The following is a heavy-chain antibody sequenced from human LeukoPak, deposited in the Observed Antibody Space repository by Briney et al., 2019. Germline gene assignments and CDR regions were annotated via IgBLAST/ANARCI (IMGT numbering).Heavy chain of an antibody. CDR2: INPDGGNT. J-gene: IGHJ3*01. CDR3: ARIRDGYNDAYDL. D-gene: IGHD5-24*01. Sequence: ASVKVSCKASGYTFTTSYIHWVRQAPGQVLEWMGLINPDGGNTNYAQNFQGRVTLTRDTPTSTVYMELSSLRSEDTGIYFCARIRDGYNDAYDLWGEGRVVTVPS. CDR1: GYTFTTSY. V-gene: IGHV1-46*01.